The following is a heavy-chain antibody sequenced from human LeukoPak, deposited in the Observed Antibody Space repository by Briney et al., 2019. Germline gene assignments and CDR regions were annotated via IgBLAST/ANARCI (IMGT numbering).Heavy chain of an antibody. J-gene: IGHJ6*03. D-gene: IGHD6-6*01. CDR1: GGSISSYY. CDR3: ARARTTSSGYYYYFMDV. CDR2: IYTSGST. V-gene: IGHV4-4*08. Sequence: SETLSLTCTVSGGSISSYYWSWIRQPPGKGLEWIGRIYTSGSTNYNPSLKSQVTISIDTSKNQFSLKLSSVTAADTAVYYCARARTTSSGYYYYFMDVWGKGSTVTVSS.